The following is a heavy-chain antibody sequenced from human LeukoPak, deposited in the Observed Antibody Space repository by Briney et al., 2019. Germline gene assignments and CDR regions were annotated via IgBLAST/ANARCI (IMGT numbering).Heavy chain of an antibody. CDR2: IYYSGST. CDR1: GGSISSYY. V-gene: IGHV4-59*01. J-gene: IGHJ4*02. CDR3: ARVLGYGSGSRLGN. Sequence: SETLSLTCTVSGGSISSYYWSWIRQPPGNGLEWIGYIYYSGSTNYNPSLKSRVTISVDTSKNQFSLKLSSVTAADTAVYYCARVLGYGSGSRLGNWGQGTLVTVSS. D-gene: IGHD3-10*01.